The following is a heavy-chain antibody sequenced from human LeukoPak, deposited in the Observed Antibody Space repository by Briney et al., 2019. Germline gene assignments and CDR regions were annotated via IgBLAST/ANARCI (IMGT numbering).Heavy chain of an antibody. V-gene: IGHV3-30*04. CDR3: ARDQMEYAREGSWFDP. J-gene: IGHJ5*02. D-gene: IGHD2-8*01. CDR1: GFTFSSYD. CDR2: ISYDGSNK. Sequence: GGSLTLSCAASGFTFSSYDMQWVRQAPGKAREWVAVISYDGSNKYYADSVKGRVTISRDNSKNTLYLQMNSLRAEDTAVYYCARDQMEYAREGSWFDPWGQGTLVTVSS.